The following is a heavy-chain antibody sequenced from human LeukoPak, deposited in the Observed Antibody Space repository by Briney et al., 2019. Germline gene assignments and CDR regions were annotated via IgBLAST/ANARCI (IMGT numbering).Heavy chain of an antibody. CDR1: GGFFSGYY. Sequence: PSETLSLTCAVYGGFFSGYYWSWIRQPPGKGLEWIGEINHSGSTNYNPSLKSRVAISVDTSKNQFSLNLSSVTAADTAVYYCARDPWAPDYWGQGTLVTVSS. CDR2: INHSGST. CDR3: ARDPWAPDY. J-gene: IGHJ4*02. D-gene: IGHD3-16*01. V-gene: IGHV4-34*01.